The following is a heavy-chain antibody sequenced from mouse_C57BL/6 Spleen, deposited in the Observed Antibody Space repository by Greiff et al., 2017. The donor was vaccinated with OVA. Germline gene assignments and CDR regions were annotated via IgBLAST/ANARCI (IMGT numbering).Heavy chain of an antibody. CDR2: IYPRSGNT. CDR3: ARGDYGSSLAY. J-gene: IGHJ3*01. D-gene: IGHD1-1*01. V-gene: IGHV1-81*01. CDR1: GYTFTSYG. Sequence: VQLQQSGAELARPGASVKLSCKASGYTFTSYGISWVKQRTGQGLEWIGEIYPRSGNTYYNEKFKGKATLTADKSSSTAYMELRSLTSEDSAVYFCARGDYGSSLAYWGQGTLVTVSA.